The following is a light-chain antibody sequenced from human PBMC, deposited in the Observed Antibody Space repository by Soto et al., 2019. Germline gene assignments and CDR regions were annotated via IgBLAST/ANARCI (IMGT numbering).Light chain of an antibody. V-gene: IGKV1-5*01. CDR1: QYISSY. CDR2: DAS. CDR3: QQYNSYSPT. J-gene: IGKJ1*01. Sequence: DIQITQSPSTLSGSVGDRVTITCRASQYISSYLNWYQQKPGKAPKVLIYDASSLQSGVPSRFSGSGSGTEFTLTISSLQPDDFATYYCQQYNSYSPTFGQGTKVDIK.